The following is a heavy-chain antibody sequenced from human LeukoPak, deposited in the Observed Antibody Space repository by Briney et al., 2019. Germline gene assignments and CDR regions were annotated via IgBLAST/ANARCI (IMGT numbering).Heavy chain of an antibody. CDR2: TSHPGIS. CDR1: GESIRSTTF. V-gene: IGHV4-39*01. Sequence: SETLSLTCSVSGESIRSTTFWGWIRQSPGMGLEWIASTSHPGISYYNPSLSSRVTVSADSSKNQFSLRLSSVTAADTAVYYCARRGGHSWDVGNWFDPWGQGTPVTVSS. J-gene: IGHJ5*02. D-gene: IGHD6-13*01. CDR3: ARRGGHSWDVGNWFDP.